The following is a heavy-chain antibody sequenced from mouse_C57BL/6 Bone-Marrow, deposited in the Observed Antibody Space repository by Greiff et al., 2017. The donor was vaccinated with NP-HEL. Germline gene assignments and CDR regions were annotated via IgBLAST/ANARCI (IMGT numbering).Heavy chain of an antibody. CDR1: GYTFTSYW. CDR3: ARWIYYGNGYYFDY. Sequence: VQLVESGAELVKPGASVTLSCTASGYTFTSYWMHWVKQRPGQGLEWIGMIHPNSGSTNYNEKFKSQATLTVDKSSSTAYMQLSSLTSEDSAFYYCARWIYYGNGYYFDYWGQGTTLTVSS. D-gene: IGHD2-1*01. V-gene: IGHV1-64*01. J-gene: IGHJ2*01. CDR2: IHPNSGST.